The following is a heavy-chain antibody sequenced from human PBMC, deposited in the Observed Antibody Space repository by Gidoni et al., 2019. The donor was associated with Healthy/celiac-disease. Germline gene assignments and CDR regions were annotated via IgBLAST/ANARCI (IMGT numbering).Heavy chain of an antibody. CDR2: ISSSGSTI. Sequence: QVQLIDSRGDLVKPGGSLRVSCAASGFTFSDYYMSWIRQAPGNGLEWVSYISSSGSTIYYADSVKGRFTISRDNAKNSLYLQMNSLRAEDTAVYYCARAKQLVLDYWGQGTLVTVSS. J-gene: IGHJ4*02. V-gene: IGHV3-11*01. CDR1: GFTFSDYY. CDR3: ARAKQLVLDY. D-gene: IGHD6-13*01.